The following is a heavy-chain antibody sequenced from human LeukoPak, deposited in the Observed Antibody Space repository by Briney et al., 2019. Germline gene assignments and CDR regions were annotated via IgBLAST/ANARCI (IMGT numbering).Heavy chain of an antibody. CDR2: ISNDGSTE. D-gene: IGHD6-6*01. CDR3: AKGLYRSSSVFVY. V-gene: IGHV3-30*18. Sequence: GGSLRLSCAASGFTFSSFGMHWVRQAPGKGLEWVATISNDGSTEFYGDPVKGRLTISRDNSKNTLFLEMNSLRAEDTAVYYCAKGLYRSSSVFVYWGEGTLVTVSS. CDR1: GFTFSSFG. J-gene: IGHJ4*02.